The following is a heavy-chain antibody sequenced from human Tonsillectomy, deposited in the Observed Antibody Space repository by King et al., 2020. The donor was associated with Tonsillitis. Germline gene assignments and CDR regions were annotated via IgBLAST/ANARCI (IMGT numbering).Heavy chain of an antibody. CDR1: GFTFSSHW. CDR3: ARDGMRGDACDI. Sequence: VQLVESGGGLVQPGGSLRLSCAASGFTFSSHWMHWVRQAPGEGLVWVSRINNDGSRTDYADSVKGRFTISRDNAQTTQYLQMNSLRAEDTAVYYCARDGMRGDACDIWGQGTMVTVSS. CDR2: INNDGSRT. V-gene: IGHV3-74*01. J-gene: IGHJ3*02. D-gene: IGHD3-10*01.